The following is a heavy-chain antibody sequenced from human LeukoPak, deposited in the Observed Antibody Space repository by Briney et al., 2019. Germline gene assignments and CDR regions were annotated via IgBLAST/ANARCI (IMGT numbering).Heavy chain of an antibody. V-gene: IGHV3-30*04. CDR3: ARGSGDLDN. CDR2: ISYDGSNK. J-gene: IGHJ4*02. D-gene: IGHD4-17*01. CDR1: GFTFSSYA. Sequence: GGSLRLSCAASGFTFSSYAMHWVRQAPGKGLEWVAVISYDGSNKYYADSVKGRFTISRDNSKNTLYLQMNSLRAEDTAVYYCARGSGDLDNWGQGTLVTVSS.